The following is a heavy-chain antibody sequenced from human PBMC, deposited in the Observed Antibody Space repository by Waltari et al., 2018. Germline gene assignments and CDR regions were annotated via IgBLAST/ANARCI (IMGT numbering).Heavy chain of an antibody. CDR1: GGSFSGYY. CDR3: VRLEDCTGPGGNCYSGDSFAMDV. V-gene: IGHV4-34*02. CDR2: INHSGNT. Sequence: QVQLQQWGAGLLQPSETLSLTCAVYGGSFSGYYWGWIRQPPGKGLEWIGEINHSGNTNHKPSLRSRVTMLVDTSKSQFSLKLNSVTAADTAVYYYVRLEDCTGPGGNCYSGDSFAMDVWGQGTTVTISS. D-gene: IGHD2-8*02. J-gene: IGHJ6*02.